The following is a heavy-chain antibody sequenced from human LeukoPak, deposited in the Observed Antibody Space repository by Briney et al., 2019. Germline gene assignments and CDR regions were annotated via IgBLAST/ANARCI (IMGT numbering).Heavy chain of an antibody. J-gene: IGHJ3*02. V-gene: IGHV4-59*01. CDR2: IYYSGST. CDR1: GGSISTYY. Sequence: SETLSLTCTVSGGSISTYYWSWIRQPPGKGLEWIGYIYYSGSTNYNPSLKTRVTISVDTSKNQFSLKVNSVTAADTAVYYCARIVANPDAFDIWGQGTMVTVSS. CDR3: ARIVANPDAFDI. D-gene: IGHD5-12*01.